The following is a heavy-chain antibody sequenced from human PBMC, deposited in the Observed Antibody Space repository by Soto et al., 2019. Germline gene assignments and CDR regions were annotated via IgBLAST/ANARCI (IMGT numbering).Heavy chain of an antibody. Sequence: ASVKVSCKASGYTFTGYYMHWVRQAPGQGLEWMGWINPNSGGTNYAQKFQGWVTMTRDTSISTAYMELSRLRSDDTALYYCARGLYSSSWFYYFDDWGQGTLVTVSS. CDR2: INPNSGGT. V-gene: IGHV1-2*04. CDR1: GYTFTGYY. CDR3: ARGLYSSSWFYYFDD. D-gene: IGHD6-13*01. J-gene: IGHJ4*02.